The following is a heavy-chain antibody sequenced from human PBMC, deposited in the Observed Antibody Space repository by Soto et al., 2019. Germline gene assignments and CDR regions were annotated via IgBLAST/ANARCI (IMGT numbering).Heavy chain of an antibody. CDR1: GGSISSGGYY. Sequence: PSETLSLTCTVSGGSISSGGYYWSWIRQHPGKGLEWIGYIYYSGSTYYNPSLKSRVTISVDTSKNQFSLKLSSVTAADTAVYYCARDLRFLEWLSWFDPWGQGTLVTVSS. V-gene: IGHV4-31*03. CDR3: ARDLRFLEWLSWFDP. J-gene: IGHJ5*02. CDR2: IYYSGST. D-gene: IGHD3-3*01.